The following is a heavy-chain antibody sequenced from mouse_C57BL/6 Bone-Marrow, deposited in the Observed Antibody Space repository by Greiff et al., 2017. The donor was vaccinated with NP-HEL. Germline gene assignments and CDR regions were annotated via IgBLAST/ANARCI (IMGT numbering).Heavy chain of an antibody. CDR2: IYPGSGGT. CDR1: GYAFTNYL. J-gene: IGHJ2*01. CDR3: ARRGSGYVGYFDY. Sequence: VQLQQSGAELVRPGTSVKVSCKASGYAFTNYLIEWVKQRPGQGLEWIGVIYPGSGGTNYNEKFKGKATLTADKSSSTAYMQLSSLTSEDSAVYFCARRGSGYVGYFDYWGQGTTLTVSS. D-gene: IGHD3-2*02. V-gene: IGHV1-54*01.